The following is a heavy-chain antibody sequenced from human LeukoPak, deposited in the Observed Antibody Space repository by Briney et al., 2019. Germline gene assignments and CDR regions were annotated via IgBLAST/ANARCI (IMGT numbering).Heavy chain of an antibody. V-gene: IGHV3-23*01. D-gene: IGHD1-26*01. J-gene: IGHJ4*02. CDR3: ARVDSGNYDY. CDR2: IDGSDGAS. Sequence: PGGSLRLSCAASGFTFSNYAMSWVRQAPGKGLEYVSSIDGSDGASYYADSVKGRFTISRDNSKNTLFLQMNSLRVEDTAVYYCARVDSGNYDYWGQGTLLTVSS. CDR1: GFTFSNYA.